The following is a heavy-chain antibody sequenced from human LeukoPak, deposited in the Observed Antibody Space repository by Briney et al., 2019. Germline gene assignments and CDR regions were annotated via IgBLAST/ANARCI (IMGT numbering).Heavy chain of an antibody. D-gene: IGHD3-10*01. CDR2: ISSSSSYI. Sequence: PGGSLRLSCAASGFTFSSYSMNWVRQAPGKGLEWVSSISSSSSYIYYADSVKGRFTISRDNAKNSLYLQMNSLRAEDTAVYYCARDEGGSGILRDYWGQRTLVTVSS. CDR3: ARDEGGSGILRDY. V-gene: IGHV3-21*01. CDR1: GFTFSSYS. J-gene: IGHJ4*02.